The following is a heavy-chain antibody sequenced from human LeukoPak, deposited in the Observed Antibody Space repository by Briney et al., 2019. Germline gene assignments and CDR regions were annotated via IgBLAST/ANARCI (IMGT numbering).Heavy chain of an antibody. Sequence: GGSLRLSCAASGFTFSDYYMTWIRQAPGKGLEWVSYISSGGSTIYYAESVKGRFTISRDNAKNSLYLQMNSLRAEDTAVYYCARDAHLDYGDYGSGDYWGQGTLVTVSS. CDR1: GFTFSDYY. CDR2: ISSGGSTI. J-gene: IGHJ4*02. CDR3: ARDAHLDYGDYGSGDY. D-gene: IGHD4-17*01. V-gene: IGHV3-11*04.